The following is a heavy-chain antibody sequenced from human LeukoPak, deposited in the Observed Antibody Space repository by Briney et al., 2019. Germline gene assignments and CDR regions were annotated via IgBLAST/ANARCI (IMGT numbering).Heavy chain of an antibody. Sequence: SGGSLRLSCAASGFTFSSYGMHWVRQAPGKGLEWVAFIRYDGSNKYYADSVKGRFTISRDNSKNTLYLQMNSLRAEDTAVYYCATLPPVAGTNYWGQGTLVTVSS. J-gene: IGHJ4*02. D-gene: IGHD6-19*01. CDR2: IRYDGSNK. CDR1: GFTFSSYG. CDR3: ATLPPVAGTNY. V-gene: IGHV3-30*02.